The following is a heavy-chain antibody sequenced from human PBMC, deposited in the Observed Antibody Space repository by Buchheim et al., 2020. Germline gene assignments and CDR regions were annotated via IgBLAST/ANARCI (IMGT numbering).Heavy chain of an antibody. D-gene: IGHD3-3*01. V-gene: IGHV3-43*01. J-gene: IGHJ4*02. Sequence: EVQLVESGGVVVQPGKSLRLSCVVSGFTFADHTMHWVRQTPEKGLQWVSLISWDGATTYYSDSVKGRFTVSRDDSQNSLYLQMNSLSAGDTGLYYCAKGDPMFGVGISSPSHWGQGT. CDR2: ISWDGATT. CDR1: GFTFADHT. CDR3: AKGDPMFGVGISSPSH.